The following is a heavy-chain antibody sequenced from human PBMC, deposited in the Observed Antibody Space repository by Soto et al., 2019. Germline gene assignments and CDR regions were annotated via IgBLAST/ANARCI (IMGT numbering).Heavy chain of an antibody. Sequence: SQTLSLTCVISWYSVSSNIAAWNWIRQSPSRGLDWLGSTYYISKLXXEYAVSVXXRITINPDTSXNQFSLHLNSVTPEYTAVYYCARTKSVFDYWAQGTPVTVSS. J-gene: IGHJ4*02. CDR1: WYSVSSNIAA. CDR3: ARTKSVFDY. V-gene: IGHV6-1*01. CDR2: TYYISKLXX.